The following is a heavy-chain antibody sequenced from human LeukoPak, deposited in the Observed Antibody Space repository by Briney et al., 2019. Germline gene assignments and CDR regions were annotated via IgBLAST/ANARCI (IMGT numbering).Heavy chain of an antibody. CDR3: AKDNSGTYFDY. Sequence: GGSLRLSCAASGFTFSSYDMNWVRQAPGKGLEWVSYIDSSGGVVYYADSVKGRFTISRDNSKNTLYLQMNSLRAEDTAVYYCAKDNSGTYFDYWDQGTLVTVSS. CDR2: IDSSGGVV. D-gene: IGHD3-10*01. J-gene: IGHJ4*02. V-gene: IGHV3-23*01. CDR1: GFTFSSYD.